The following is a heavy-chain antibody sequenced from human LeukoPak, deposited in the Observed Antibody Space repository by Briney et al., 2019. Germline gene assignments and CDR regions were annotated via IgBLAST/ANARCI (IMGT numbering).Heavy chain of an antibody. Sequence: SETLSLTCTVSGGSISSSDYYWSWIRQPPGKGLEWIGYIYYSGSTYYNPSLKSRVTISVDTSKNQFSLKLSSVTAADTAVYYCARGGYSYAPYGMDVWGQGTTVTVSS. V-gene: IGHV4-30-4*01. CDR1: GGSISSSDYY. CDR3: ARGGYSYAPYGMDV. J-gene: IGHJ6*02. D-gene: IGHD5-18*01. CDR2: IYYSGST.